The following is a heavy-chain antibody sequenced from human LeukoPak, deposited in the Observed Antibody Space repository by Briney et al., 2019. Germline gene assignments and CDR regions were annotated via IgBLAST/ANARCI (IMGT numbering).Heavy chain of an antibody. CDR1: GFTVSSNY. CDR3: AREVSYGDSALQH. CDR2: IYSGGNT. J-gene: IGHJ1*01. D-gene: IGHD4-17*01. Sequence: GGSLRLSCAVSGFTVSSNYMSWVRQAPGEGLEWVSVIYSGGNTYYADSVKGRFTISRDNSKNTLYLQMNSLRPEDTAVYYCAREVSYGDSALQHWGQGTPVTVSS. V-gene: IGHV3-66*01.